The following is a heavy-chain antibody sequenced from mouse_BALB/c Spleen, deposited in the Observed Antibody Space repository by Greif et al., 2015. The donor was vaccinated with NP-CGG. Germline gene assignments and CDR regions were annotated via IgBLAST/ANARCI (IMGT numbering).Heavy chain of an antibody. Sequence: DLVKPGASVKLSCKASGYTFTSFWINLIKQRPGQGLEWIGRIAPGSGNIYYNEMFKGKATLTVDTSSSTASIQLSSLSSEYSAVYFCGGWDYAMDYWGQGMAVTVSS. J-gene: IGHJ4*01. CDR2: IAPGSGNI. V-gene: IGHV1S41*01. CDR1: GYTFTSFW. CDR3: GGWDYAMDY.